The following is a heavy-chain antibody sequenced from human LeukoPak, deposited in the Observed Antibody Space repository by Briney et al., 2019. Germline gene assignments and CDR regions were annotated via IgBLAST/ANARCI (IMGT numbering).Heavy chain of an antibody. CDR1: GYRFATYW. CDR3: ATGDTIPFDS. J-gene: IGHJ4*02. D-gene: IGHD3-3*01. V-gene: IGHV5-51*01. CDR2: IYPGDSDT. Sequence: PGESLKISCKGSGYRFATYWPGWVRQMPGKGLEWMGIIYPGDSDTRYSPSFQGQVTISADKSISTAYLQWSSLKASDTAMYYCATGDTIPFDSWGQGTLVTVSS.